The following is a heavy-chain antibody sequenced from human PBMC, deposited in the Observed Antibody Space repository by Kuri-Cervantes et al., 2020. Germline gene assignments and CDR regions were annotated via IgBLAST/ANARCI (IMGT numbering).Heavy chain of an antibody. CDR2: IKQDGSEK. D-gene: IGHD3-10*01. V-gene: IGHV3-7*01. Sequence: GESPETSCACSGFTLRSYWMSRVRQAPGQGLECVANIKQDGSEKYYVDSVKHRFTISRDNAEHSLYLQMNSLRAEDTAVYYCASDQGRYDGSGSYPDYWGQGTLVTVSS. CDR1: GFTLRSYW. CDR3: ASDQGRYDGSGSYPDY. J-gene: IGHJ4*02.